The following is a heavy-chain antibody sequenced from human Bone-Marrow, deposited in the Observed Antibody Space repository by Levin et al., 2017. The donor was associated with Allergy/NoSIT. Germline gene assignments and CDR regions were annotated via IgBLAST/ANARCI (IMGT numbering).Heavy chain of an antibody. V-gene: IGHV1-69*06. CDR3: ARVSKPTIVSVESYWFDP. J-gene: IGHJ5*02. D-gene: IGHD2/OR15-2a*01. Sequence: PGESLKISCKASGGTFSSYAISWVRQAPGQGLEWMGGIIPIFGTANYAQKFQGRVTITADKSTSTAYMELSSLRSEDTAVYYCARVSKPTIVSVESYWFDPWGQGTLVTVSS. CDR2: IIPIFGTA. CDR1: GGTFSSYA.